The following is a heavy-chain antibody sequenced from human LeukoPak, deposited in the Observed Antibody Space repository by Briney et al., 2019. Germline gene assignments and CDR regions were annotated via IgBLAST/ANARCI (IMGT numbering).Heavy chain of an antibody. CDR3: ARDGMTTVVTRIYWYFDL. Sequence: PGGSLRLSCAASGFTVSGNYMSWVRQAPGKGLEWVSGIYSGGSTYYADAVVGRCSISTDNSKNNLYHQMNSLRAEDTAVYYCARDGMTTVVTRIYWYFDLWGRGTLVTVSS. CDR1: GFTVSGNY. V-gene: IGHV3-53*01. J-gene: IGHJ2*01. D-gene: IGHD4-23*01. CDR2: IYSGGST.